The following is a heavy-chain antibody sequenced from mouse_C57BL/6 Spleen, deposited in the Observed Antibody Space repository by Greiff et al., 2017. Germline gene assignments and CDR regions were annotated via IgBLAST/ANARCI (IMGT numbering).Heavy chain of an antibody. J-gene: IGHJ3*01. CDR2: INPYNGDT. V-gene: IGHV1-20*01. CDR3: ARGGYYGNSPVAY. D-gene: IGHD2-1*01. Sequence: VQLQQSGPELVKPGDSVKISCKASGYSFTGYFMNWVMQSHGKSLEWIGRINPYNGDTLYNQKFKGKATLTVDKSSSTADMQLRSLTSEDSAVDYCARGGYYGNSPVAYWGQGTLVTVSA. CDR1: GYSFTGYF.